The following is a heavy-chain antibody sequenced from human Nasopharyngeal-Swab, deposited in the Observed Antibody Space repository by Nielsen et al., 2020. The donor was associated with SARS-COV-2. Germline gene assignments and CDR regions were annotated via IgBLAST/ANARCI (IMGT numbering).Heavy chain of an antibody. Sequence: GESLISCAASGFTVSSNYMSWVRQAPGKGLEWVSVIYSGGSTYYADSVKGRFTISRDNSKNTLYLQMNSLRAEDTAVYYCASSPYYYYGMDVWGQGTTVTVSS. V-gene: IGHV3-66*01. CDR2: IYSGGST. CDR1: GFTVSSNY. J-gene: IGHJ6*02. CDR3: ASSPYYYYGMDV.